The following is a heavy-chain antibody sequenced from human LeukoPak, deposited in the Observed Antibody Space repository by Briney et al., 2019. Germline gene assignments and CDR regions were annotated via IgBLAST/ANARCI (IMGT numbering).Heavy chain of an antibody. CDR1: GFTFSSYS. V-gene: IGHV3-21*01. CDR3: ARDAGVVRGVNAFDI. Sequence: PGGSLRLSCAASGFTFSSYSMNWVRQAPGKGLEWVSSISSSSSYIYYADSVKGRFTISRDNAKNPLYLQMNSLRAEDTAVYYCARDAGVVRGVNAFDIWGQGTMVTVSS. J-gene: IGHJ3*02. CDR2: ISSSSSYI. D-gene: IGHD3-10*01.